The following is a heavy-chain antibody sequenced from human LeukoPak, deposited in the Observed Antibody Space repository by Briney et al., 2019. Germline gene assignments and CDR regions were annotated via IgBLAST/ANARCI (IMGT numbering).Heavy chain of an antibody. V-gene: IGHV7-4-1*02. CDR1: GYTFTSYA. CDR2: INTNTGNP. Sequence: GASVKVSCKASGYTFTSYAMNWVRQAPGQGLEWMGWINTNTGNPTYAQGFTGRFVFSLDTSVSTAYLQISSLKAEDTAVYYCARTVLLWFGEPNLNYFDYWGQGTLVTVSS. D-gene: IGHD3-10*01. J-gene: IGHJ4*02. CDR3: ARTVLLWFGEPNLNYFDY.